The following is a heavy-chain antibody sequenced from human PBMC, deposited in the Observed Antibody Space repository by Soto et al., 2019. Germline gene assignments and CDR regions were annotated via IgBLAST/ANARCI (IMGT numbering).Heavy chain of an antibody. Sequence: VGSLRLSCAASGFTFRNYGMNWVRQAPGKGLEWVSYIGIGSSTKYYADSVKGRFTISRDNAKNSLFLQMNSLRAEDTAVYYCARDQLYYNDISGRPLNAFDVWGQGTMVT. CDR2: IGIGSSTK. V-gene: IGHV3-48*01. CDR3: ARDQLYYNDISGRPLNAFDV. J-gene: IGHJ3*01. CDR1: GFTFRNYG. D-gene: IGHD3-22*01.